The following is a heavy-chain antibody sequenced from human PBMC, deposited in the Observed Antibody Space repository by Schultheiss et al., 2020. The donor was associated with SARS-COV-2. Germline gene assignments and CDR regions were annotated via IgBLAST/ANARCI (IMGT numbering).Heavy chain of an antibody. V-gene: IGHV3-30-3*01. CDR1: GFTFSSYE. D-gene: IGHD1-26*01. CDR3: AREWWDLYYFDY. CDR2: ISYDGSNK. Sequence: GGSLRLSCAASGFTFSSYEMNWVRQAPGKGLEWVAVISYDGSNKYYADSVKGRLTISRDNAKNTLYLQMNSLRAEDTAVYYCAREWWDLYYFDYWGQGTLVTVSS. J-gene: IGHJ4*02.